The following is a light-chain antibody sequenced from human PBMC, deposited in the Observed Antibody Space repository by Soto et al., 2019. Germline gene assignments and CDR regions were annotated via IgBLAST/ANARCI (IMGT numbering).Light chain of an antibody. Sequence: DIQMTQSPSSLSASVGDRVTITCRASQGFSNYLAWYQQKPGKAPKVLISAASTLQSGVPSRFSGSGSGTDFTLTISSLQPEDVATYFCQKYDSAPCTFGQGTKVAIK. CDR1: QGFSNY. J-gene: IGKJ1*01. CDR3: QKYDSAPCT. CDR2: AAS. V-gene: IGKV1-27*01.